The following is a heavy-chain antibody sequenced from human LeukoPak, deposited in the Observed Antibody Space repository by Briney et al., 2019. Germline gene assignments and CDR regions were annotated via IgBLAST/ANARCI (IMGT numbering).Heavy chain of an antibody. D-gene: IGHD3-16*01. CDR1: GDSMSDYF. V-gene: IGHV4-59*12. J-gene: IGHJ6*03. CDR3: ARVVDPGGYYYFYYMDV. Sequence: SETLSLTCTVSGDSMSDYFWTWIRQPPGKGLEWIGYAADSGSTNYNPSLKSRVTISVDTSKNQFSLKLSSVTAADTAVYYCARVVDPGGYYYFYYMDVWGKGTTVTVSS. CDR2: AADSGST.